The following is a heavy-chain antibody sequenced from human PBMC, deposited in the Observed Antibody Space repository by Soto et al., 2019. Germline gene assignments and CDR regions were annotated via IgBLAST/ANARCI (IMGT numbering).Heavy chain of an antibody. D-gene: IGHD2-21*01. Sequence: PSETLSLTCTVSGGSISSYYWSWIRQPPGKGLEWIGYIYYSGSTNYNPSLKSRVTISVDTSKNQFSLKLNSVTAADTATYYCARGGISHWAYFYYLDVWDRGTTVTVSS. CDR3: ARGGISHWAYFYYLDV. J-gene: IGHJ6*03. CDR2: IYYSGST. CDR1: GGSISSYY. V-gene: IGHV4-59*12.